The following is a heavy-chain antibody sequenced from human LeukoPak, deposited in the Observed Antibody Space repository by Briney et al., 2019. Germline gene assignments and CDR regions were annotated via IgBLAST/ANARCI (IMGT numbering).Heavy chain of an antibody. CDR2: IYTSGST. Sequence: PSETLSLTCTVSGGSISSGSYYWSWIRQPAGKGLEWIGRIYTSGSTNYNPSLKSRVTISVDTSKNQFSLKLSSVTAADTAVYYCARDLRGAAQFDPWGQGTLVTVSS. CDR1: GGSISSGSYY. CDR3: ARDLRGAAQFDP. V-gene: IGHV4-61*02. D-gene: IGHD6-6*01. J-gene: IGHJ5*02.